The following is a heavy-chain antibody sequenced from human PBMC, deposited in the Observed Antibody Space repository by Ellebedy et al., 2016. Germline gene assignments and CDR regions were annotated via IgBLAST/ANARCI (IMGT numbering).Heavy chain of an antibody. J-gene: IGHJ6*03. CDR1: GFTFSSYG. CDR2: IWYDGSNK. D-gene: IGHD3-3*01. V-gene: IGHV3-33*01. CDR3: ARDGYYDFWSGYYYYYYYYMDV. Sequence: GGSLRLXCAASGFTFSSYGMHWVRQAPGKGLEWVAVIWYDGSNKYYADSVKGRFTISRDNSKNTLYLQMNSLRAEDTAVYYCARDGYYDFWSGYYYYYYYYMDVWGKGTTVTVSS.